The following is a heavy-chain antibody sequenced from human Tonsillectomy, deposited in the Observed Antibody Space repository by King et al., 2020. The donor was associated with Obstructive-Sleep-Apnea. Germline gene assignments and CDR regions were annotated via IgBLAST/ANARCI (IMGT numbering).Heavy chain of an antibody. Sequence: VQLVESGGGVVPPGRSLRLSCAASGFTFSTYAIHWVRQPPGKGLEWVAVISYDGSNKYYADSVKGRFTISRDNSKNTLYLQMNSLRAEDTAVYYCASGPPLLTGYYIPPPEYFQHWGQGTLVIVSS. CDR3: ASGPPLLTGYYIPPPEYFQH. D-gene: IGHD3-9*01. CDR2: ISYDGSNK. V-gene: IGHV3-30*04. CDR1: GFTFSTYA. J-gene: IGHJ1*01.